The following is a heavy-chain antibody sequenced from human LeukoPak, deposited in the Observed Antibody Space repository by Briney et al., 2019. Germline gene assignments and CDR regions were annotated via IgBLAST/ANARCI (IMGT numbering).Heavy chain of an antibody. CDR2: INPNSGGT. D-gene: IGHD2-21*01. CDR1: GYTFTGYY. V-gene: IGHV1-2*02. CDR3: ARDLSGGGDSSFDY. Sequence: GASVKVSCKASGYTFTGYYMHWVRQAPGQGLEWMGWINPNSGGTNYAQKFQGRVTRTRDTSISTAYMELSRLRSDDTAVYYCARDLSGGGDSSFDYWGQGTLVTVSS. J-gene: IGHJ4*02.